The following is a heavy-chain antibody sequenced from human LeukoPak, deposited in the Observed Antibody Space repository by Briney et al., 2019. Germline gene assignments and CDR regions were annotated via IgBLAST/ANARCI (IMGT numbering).Heavy chain of an antibody. CDR1: GFTFGDYA. CDR3: TRIRGSYYMDV. CDR2: IRSQTYGGTT. J-gene: IGHJ6*03. Sequence: GGSLRLSWTVAGFTFGDYAMSWVRQAPGKGLEWVGLIRSQTYGGTTEYAASVKGRFTISRDDYKSIAYLQMNSLKTEDTAVYYCTRIRGSYYMDVWGKGTTVTISS. V-gene: IGHV3-49*04.